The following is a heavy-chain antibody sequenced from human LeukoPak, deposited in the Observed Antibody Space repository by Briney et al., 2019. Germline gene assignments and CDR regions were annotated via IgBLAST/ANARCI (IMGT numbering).Heavy chain of an antibody. V-gene: IGHV1-69*01. CDR3: ASLIGYCSGGSCFKTAVPNDY. CDR1: GGTFSSYA. CDR2: IIPIFGTA. D-gene: IGHD2-15*01. Sequence: VASVKVSCKASGGTFSSYAISWVRQAPGQGLEWMGGIIPIFGTANYAQKFQGRVTITADESTSTAYMELSSLRSEDTAVYYCASLIGYCSGGSCFKTAVPNDYWGRGTLVTVSS. J-gene: IGHJ4*02.